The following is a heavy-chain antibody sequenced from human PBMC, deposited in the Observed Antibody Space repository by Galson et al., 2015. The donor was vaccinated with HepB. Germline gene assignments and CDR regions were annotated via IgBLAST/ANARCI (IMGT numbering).Heavy chain of an antibody. CDR2: ISGGDDNT. Sequence: SLRLSCAVSGFTFSAYAMSWVRQAPGKGLDWVSSISGGDDNTYYADSVKGRFSISRDNFKNTLYLQMNSLRLEDTAVYYCAKSIAIRGAYIMDVWGHGATVAVSS. J-gene: IGHJ6*02. CDR3: AKSIAIRGAYIMDV. D-gene: IGHD3-10*01. CDR1: GFTFSAYA. V-gene: IGHV3-23*01.